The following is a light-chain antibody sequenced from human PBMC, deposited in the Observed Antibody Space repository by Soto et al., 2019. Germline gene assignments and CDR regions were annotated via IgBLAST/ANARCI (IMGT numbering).Light chain of an antibody. Sequence: DIQMTQSPSSLSASVGDRVTITCRASQSISSYLNWYQQKPGKAPNLLIYAASSLQSGVPSRFSGSGSGTDFTITISSLQPEDFATYYCHQSYSTPTFGQGTKLELK. CDR1: QSISSY. J-gene: IGKJ2*01. V-gene: IGKV1-39*01. CDR2: AAS. CDR3: HQSYSTPT.